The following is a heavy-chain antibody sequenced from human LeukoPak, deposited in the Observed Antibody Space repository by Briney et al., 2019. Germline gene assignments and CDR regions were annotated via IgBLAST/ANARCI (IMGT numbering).Heavy chain of an antibody. CDR3: ARSGGGMDDY. CDR1: GLTVSSYR. V-gene: IGHV3-21*01. J-gene: IGHJ4*02. D-gene: IGHD3-16*01. Sequence: GESLRLLCAASGLTVSSYRMNWVRQAPGKGLEWVSSISSSGNYIYYADSVKGRFTISRDNAKNSLYLQMNSLRAEDTAVYYCARSGGGMDDYWGQGTLVTVSS. CDR2: ISSSGNYI.